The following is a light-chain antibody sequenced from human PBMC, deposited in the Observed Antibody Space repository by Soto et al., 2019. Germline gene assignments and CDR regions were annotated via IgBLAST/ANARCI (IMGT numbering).Light chain of an antibody. J-gene: IGLJ2*01. CDR1: SSDVGYNH. V-gene: IGLV2-14*01. CDR3: SSYTSRSPIL. Sequence: QSALTQPASVSGSLGQSITISCTGSSSDVGYNHVSWYQHHPGKAPRLMIYEVSNRPSGVSNRFSGSQSGNTASLTISGLQAEDEADYYCSSYTSRSPILFGGGTKLTVL. CDR2: EVS.